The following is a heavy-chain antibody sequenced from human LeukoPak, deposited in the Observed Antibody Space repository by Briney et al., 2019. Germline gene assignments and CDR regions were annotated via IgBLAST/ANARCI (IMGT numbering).Heavy chain of an antibody. J-gene: IGHJ4*02. V-gene: IGHV4-38-2*02. CDR1: GYPISSAYY. Sequence: SETLSLTCAVSGYPISSAYYWGWIRQPPGKGLEWIGIIYHSGKTYYNPSLQSRVSISIDTSKNQLSLKLSSVTAADTAVYYCARDPGVGTTSGFGYWGQGTLVTVSS. CDR3: ARDPGVGTTSGFGY. CDR2: IYHSGKT. D-gene: IGHD1-26*01.